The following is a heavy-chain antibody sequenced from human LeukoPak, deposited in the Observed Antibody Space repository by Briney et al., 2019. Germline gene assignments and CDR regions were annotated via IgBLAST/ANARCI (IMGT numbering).Heavy chain of an antibody. D-gene: IGHD3/OR15-3a*01. CDR1: GGSISSGGYS. CDR2: IYHSGST. CDR3: ARRRTGISRERRWFDP. Sequence: PSETLSLTCAVSGGSISSGGYSWSWIRQPPGKGLEWIGYIYHSGSTYYNPSLKSRVTISVDTSKNQFSLKLSSVTAADTAVYYCARRRTGISRERRWFDPWGQGTLVTVSS. J-gene: IGHJ5*02. V-gene: IGHV4-30-2*01.